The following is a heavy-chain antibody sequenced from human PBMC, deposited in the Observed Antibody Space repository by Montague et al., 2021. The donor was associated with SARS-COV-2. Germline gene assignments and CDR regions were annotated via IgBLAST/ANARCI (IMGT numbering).Heavy chain of an antibody. V-gene: IGHV4-34*01. J-gene: IGHJ4*02. D-gene: IGHD3-10*01. CDR2: IKHTGFT. CDR3: ARGKDDITVGLVVTSSSSYFDS. Sequence: SETLSLTCAVYGGSFSGYFWTWVRQSPGKGLEWIGEIKHTGFTNYNPSLKSRVSLSMDTSKNQFSLRLTSMTAADTAVYYCARGKDDITVGLVVTSSSSYFDSWSRGTPVTVSS. CDR1: GGSFSGYF.